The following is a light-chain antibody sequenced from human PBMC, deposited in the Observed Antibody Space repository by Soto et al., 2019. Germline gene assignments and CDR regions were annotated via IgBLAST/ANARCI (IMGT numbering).Light chain of an antibody. CDR2: DVS. Sequence: QSVLTQPRSVSGSPGQSVTISCTGTSSDVGGYNYVSWYQQHPGKAHKLMIYDVSKRPSGVPDRFSGSKSGNTASLTISGLQAEDEADYYCCSYAGSYTYVFGTGTKVTVL. V-gene: IGLV2-11*01. CDR1: SSDVGGYNY. J-gene: IGLJ1*01. CDR3: CSYAGSYTYV.